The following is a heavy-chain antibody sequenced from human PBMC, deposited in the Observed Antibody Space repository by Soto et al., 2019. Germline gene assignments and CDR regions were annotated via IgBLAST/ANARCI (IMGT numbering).Heavy chain of an antibody. J-gene: IGHJ6*03. D-gene: IGHD2-8*01. Sequence: EVQLLESGGGLVQPGGSLRLSCAASGFTFSTYAMSWVRQAPGKGLEWVSTITTSGGNTYYADTLQGRFTISRDNSKNTLYLQMNSLRAEDTAVYYCAGRYCTNGVCYANYYYSIDVWGKGTTVTVSS. CDR3: AGRYCTNGVCYANYYYSIDV. CDR1: GFTFSTYA. CDR2: ITTSGGNT. V-gene: IGHV3-23*01.